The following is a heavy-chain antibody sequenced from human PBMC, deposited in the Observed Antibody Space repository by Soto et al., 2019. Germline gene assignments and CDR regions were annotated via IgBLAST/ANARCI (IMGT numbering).Heavy chain of an antibody. Sequence: QVQLVQSGSEVKKPGSSVKVSCKTSGGTLSSFAISWVRQAPGQGLEWVGTFIPVVGMAKYGQNFQGRVTITADQSTKTLFMELRSLRYEDTAMYYCANGHDNYGMDVWGQGTTVTVSS. D-gene: IGHD1-1*01. CDR3: ANGHDNYGMDV. CDR2: FIPVVGMA. J-gene: IGHJ6*02. CDR1: GGTLSSFA. V-gene: IGHV1-69*04.